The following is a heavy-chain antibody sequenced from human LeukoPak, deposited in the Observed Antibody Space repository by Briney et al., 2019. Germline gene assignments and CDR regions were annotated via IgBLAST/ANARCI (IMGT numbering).Heavy chain of an antibody. Sequence: GGSLRLSCAVSGFSVTSYGMSWIRQAPGKGLEWISAISLNGDTTYYADSVKGRFIISRDNSENKLYLQMNSLRTEDTAVYYCAQGYSSGWFPYWGQGSLVSVSS. D-gene: IGHD6-19*01. J-gene: IGHJ4*02. CDR3: AQGYSSGWFPY. CDR1: GFSVTSYG. CDR2: ISLNGDTT. V-gene: IGHV3-23*01.